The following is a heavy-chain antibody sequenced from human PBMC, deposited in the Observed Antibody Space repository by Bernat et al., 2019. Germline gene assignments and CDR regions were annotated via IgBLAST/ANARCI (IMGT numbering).Heavy chain of an antibody. CDR2: IYYSGST. J-gene: IGHJ4*02. V-gene: IGHV4-39*01. CDR3: ARLRYSNSAFDY. CDR1: GGSISSSSYY. D-gene: IGHD4-11*01. Sequence: QLQLQESGPGLVKPSETLSLTCTVSGGSISSSSYYWGWIRQPPGKGLEWIGNIYYSGSTYYNPSLKSRVTISVDTSKNQFSLKLSSVTAADTAVYYCARLRYSNSAFDYWAREPWSPSPQ.